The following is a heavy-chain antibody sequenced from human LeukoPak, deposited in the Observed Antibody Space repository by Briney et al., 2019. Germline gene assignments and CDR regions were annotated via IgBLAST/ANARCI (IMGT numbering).Heavy chain of an antibody. J-gene: IGHJ4*02. Sequence: ASVKLSCKSSGYDFTKYAVQWVRQAPGQRLEWMGWIDAGNGRRKYSPDFQGRVIISRDTSASIAYMELSSLRSDDMAVYYCARGIWSTTLTAYYLDYWGQGTRVTVSS. D-gene: IGHD2-21*02. CDR3: ARGIWSTTLTAYYLDY. V-gene: IGHV1-3*03. CDR1: GYDFTKYA. CDR2: IDAGNGRR.